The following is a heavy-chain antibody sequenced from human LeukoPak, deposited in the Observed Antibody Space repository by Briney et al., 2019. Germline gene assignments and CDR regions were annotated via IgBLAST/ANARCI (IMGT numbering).Heavy chain of an antibody. Sequence: GGTLRLSCAASGFTFSSYGMSWVRQAPGKGLEWVSAISGSGGSTYYADSVKGRFTISRDNSKNTLYLQINSLRAEDTAIYYCARRVGSSWYVSRGYFDYWGQGTLVTVSS. CDR2: ISGSGGST. J-gene: IGHJ4*02. V-gene: IGHV3-23*01. CDR3: ARRVGSSWYVSRGYFDY. CDR1: GFTFSSYG. D-gene: IGHD6-13*01.